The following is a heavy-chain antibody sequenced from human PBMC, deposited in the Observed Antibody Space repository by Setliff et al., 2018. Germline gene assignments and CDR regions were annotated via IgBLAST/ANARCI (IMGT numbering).Heavy chain of an antibody. CDR3: ARDVGYCSTTSCHGDWFDP. CDR1: GYTFSANA. CDR2: IYTDNGNT. Sequence: GASVKVSCKASGYTFSANAIHWVRQAPGQRLEWMGFIYTDNGNTKYSKNFQDRVAITRDTSASTAYMELSSLTSEDTAVYFCARDVGYCSTTSCHGDWFDPWGQGTLVTVSS. V-gene: IGHV1-3*04. D-gene: IGHD2-2*01. J-gene: IGHJ5*02.